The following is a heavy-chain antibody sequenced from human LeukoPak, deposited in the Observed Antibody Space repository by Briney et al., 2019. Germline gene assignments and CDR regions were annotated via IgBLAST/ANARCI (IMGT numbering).Heavy chain of an antibody. Sequence: ASVKVSCKASGYTFTNYGITWVRQAPGQGLEWMGWIGAYNANTNYAQEFQGRVTMTTDTSTSTVYMELRSLRSDDTAIYYCARTDYDILTGARMDVWGKGTTVTVSS. CDR2: IGAYNANT. CDR1: GYTFTNYG. V-gene: IGHV1-18*04. D-gene: IGHD3-9*01. J-gene: IGHJ6*04. CDR3: ARTDYDILTGARMDV.